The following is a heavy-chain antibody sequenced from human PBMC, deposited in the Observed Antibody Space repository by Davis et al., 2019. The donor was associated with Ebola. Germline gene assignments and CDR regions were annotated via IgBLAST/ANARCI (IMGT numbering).Heavy chain of an antibody. CDR2: ISGSGGST. J-gene: IGHJ6*02. Sequence: PGGSLRLSCAASGFTFSSYAMSWVRQAPGKGLEWVSAISGSGGSTYYADSVKGRFTISRDNSKNTLYLQMNSLKTEDTAVYYCTTGAYCTGGVCYPPYYYYGMDVWGQGTTVTVSS. CDR1: GFTFSSYA. D-gene: IGHD2-8*02. CDR3: TTGAYCTGGVCYPPYYYYGMDV. V-gene: IGHV3-23*01.